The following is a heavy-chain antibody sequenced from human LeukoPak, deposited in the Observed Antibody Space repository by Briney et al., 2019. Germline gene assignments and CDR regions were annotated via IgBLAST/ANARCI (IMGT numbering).Heavy chain of an antibody. J-gene: IGHJ5*02. CDR2: INHSGST. Sequence: SETLSLTCAVYGGSFSGYYWSWIRQPPGKGLEWIGEINHSGSTNYNPSLKSRVTISLDTSKKQLSLKMNSMTAADSAVYYCAKHLRRRFFSKTLGFDPWGQGTLVTVSS. CDR1: GGSFSGYY. D-gene: IGHD3-3*01. CDR3: AKHLRRRFFSKTLGFDP. V-gene: IGHV4-34*01.